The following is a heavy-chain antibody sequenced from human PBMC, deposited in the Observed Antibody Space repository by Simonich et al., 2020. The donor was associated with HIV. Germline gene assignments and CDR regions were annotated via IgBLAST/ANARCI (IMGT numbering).Heavy chain of an antibody. J-gene: IGHJ4*02. D-gene: IGHD2-2*01. CDR1: GGSFSGYY. CDR3: ARGFYQRLYYFDY. Sequence: QVQLQQWGAGLLKPSETLSLTCAVYGGSFSGYYWSWIRQPPGKGLEWIGEINNSGSTNYNPSLKSRVTISVDTSKNQFSLKLSSVTAADTAVYYCARGFYQRLYYFDYWGQGTLVTVSS. V-gene: IGHV4-34*01. CDR2: INNSGST.